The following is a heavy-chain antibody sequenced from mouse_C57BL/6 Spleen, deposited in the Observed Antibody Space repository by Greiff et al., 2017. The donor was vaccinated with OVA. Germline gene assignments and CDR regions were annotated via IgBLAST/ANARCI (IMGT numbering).Heavy chain of an antibody. J-gene: IGHJ4*01. D-gene: IGHD1-1*01. CDR2: INPSNGGT. CDR1: GYTFTSYW. V-gene: IGHV1-53*01. CDR3: ARSGYGSSPYYAMDY. Sequence: QVQLQQPGTVLVKPGASVKLSCKASGYTFTSYWMHWVKQRPGQGLEWIGNINPSNGGTNYNEKFKSKATLTVDKSSSTAYMQLSSLTSEDSAVYYCARSGYGSSPYYAMDYWGQGTSVTVSS.